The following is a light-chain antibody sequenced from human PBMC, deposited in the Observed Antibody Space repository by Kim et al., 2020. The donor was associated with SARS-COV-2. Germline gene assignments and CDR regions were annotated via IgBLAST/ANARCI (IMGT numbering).Light chain of an antibody. J-gene: IGLJ2*01. CDR1: SSNIGSNT. Sequence: QSVLTQTPSASGTPGQRVIISCSGSSSNIGSNTVNWYQHLPGTAPKLLINSNDQRPSGVPARFSASKSGTSASLAISGLQSEDEADYYCVAWDDSLNGQVFGGGAQLT. CDR3: VAWDDSLNGQV. V-gene: IGLV1-44*01. CDR2: SND.